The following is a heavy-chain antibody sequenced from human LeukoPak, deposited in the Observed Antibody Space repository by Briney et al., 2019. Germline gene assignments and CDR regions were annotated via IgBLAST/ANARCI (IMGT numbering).Heavy chain of an antibody. CDR2: INPNSGGT. D-gene: IGHD6-6*01. Sequence: ASVKVSCKASGYTFTGYYMHWVRQAPGQGLEWMGWINPNSGGTNYAQKFQGRVTMTRDTSISTAYMELSRLRSDDTAVYYRARKIGSSSAEDYWGQGTLVTVSS. CDR1: GYTFTGYY. V-gene: IGHV1-2*02. CDR3: ARKIGSSSAEDY. J-gene: IGHJ4*02.